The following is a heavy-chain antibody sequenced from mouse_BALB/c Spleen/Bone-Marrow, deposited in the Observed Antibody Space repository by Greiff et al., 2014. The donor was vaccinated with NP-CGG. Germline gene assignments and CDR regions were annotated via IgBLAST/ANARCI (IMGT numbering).Heavy chain of an antibody. D-gene: IGHD4-1*01. J-gene: IGHJ3*01. CDR1: GFTFSSYA. CDR3: ARHKANWEWFVY. Sequence: DVMVVESGGGLVKPGGSLKLSCAASGFTFSSYAMSWVRQTPEKRLEWVATISSGGGYTHYLDSVKGRFTISRDNAKNTLYLQMSSLKSEDTSLCSCARHKANWEWFVYWGQGTLVTVSA. CDR2: ISSGGGYT. V-gene: IGHV5-9*01.